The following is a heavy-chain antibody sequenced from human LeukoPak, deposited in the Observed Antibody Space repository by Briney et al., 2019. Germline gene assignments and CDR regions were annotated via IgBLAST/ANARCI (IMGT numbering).Heavy chain of an antibody. J-gene: IGHJ4*02. CDR2: IYSGGTT. Sequence: GGSLRLSCAASGFTVSSNYLSWVRQGPGKGLEWVSAIYSGGTTYYADSVKGRFTISRDNSKNTVYLQMNSLTTEDTAVYYCAKQMSSATTFDYWGQGTLVTVSS. CDR3: AKQMSSATTFDY. D-gene: IGHD3-10*01. V-gene: IGHV3-66*02. CDR1: GFTVSSNY.